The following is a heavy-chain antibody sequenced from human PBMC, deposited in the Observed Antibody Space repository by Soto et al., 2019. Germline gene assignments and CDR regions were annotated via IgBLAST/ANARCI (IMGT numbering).Heavy chain of an antibody. CDR1: GGTFSCYA. D-gene: IGHD2-2*01. V-gene: IGHV1-69*13. Sequence: ASVKVSCKASGGTFSCYAISWVRQAPGQGLEWMGGIIPIFGTANYAQKFQGRVTITADESTSTAYMELSSLRSEDTAVYYCARDRRYCISTSCYDGGGSYYFAYWGQGTLVTVSS. CDR3: ARDRRYCISTSCYDGGGSYYFAY. J-gene: IGHJ4*02. CDR2: IIPIFGTA.